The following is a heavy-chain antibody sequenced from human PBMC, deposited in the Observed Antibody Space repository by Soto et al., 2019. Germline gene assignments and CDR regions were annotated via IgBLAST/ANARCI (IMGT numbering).Heavy chain of an antibody. CDR1: GGSISSSSYY. CDR3: ARRLYYDTSGFEGGGMDV. Sequence: SETLSLTCTVSGGSISSSSYYWAWIRQPPGKGLEWIGIIYYSGRTYYTPSLKSRVTISVDTSKNQFSLKLSSVTAADTAVYYCARRLYYDTSGFEGGGMDVWGQGTTV. D-gene: IGHD3-22*01. J-gene: IGHJ6*02. CDR2: IYYSGRT. V-gene: IGHV4-39*01.